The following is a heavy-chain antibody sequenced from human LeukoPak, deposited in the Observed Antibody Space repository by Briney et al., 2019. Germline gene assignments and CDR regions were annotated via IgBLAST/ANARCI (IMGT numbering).Heavy chain of an antibody. V-gene: IGHV3-23*01. CDR3: ARGGIVAAGIINNHDAFDV. Sequence: PGGTLRLSCAASGFTFSSYGMSWVRQAPGKGLEWVSAISGSGGSTYYADSVKGRFTISRDNSKNTLYLQMNSLRAEDTAVYYCARGGIVAAGIINNHDAFDVWGLGTMVTVSS. CDR2: ISGSGGST. D-gene: IGHD6-13*01. J-gene: IGHJ3*01. CDR1: GFTFSSYG.